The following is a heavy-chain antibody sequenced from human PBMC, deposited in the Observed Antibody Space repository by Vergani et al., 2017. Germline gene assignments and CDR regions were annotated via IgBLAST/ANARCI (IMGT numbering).Heavy chain of an antibody. CDR3: AKEGGEYCSGGTCYPEY. D-gene: IGHD2-15*01. Sequence: QVQLVESGGGVVQPGGSLRLSCAASGFTFNSYGMHWVRQAPGKGLEWVASIRSDESRRYYGDSMESPFTISRDNSKNTLYLQMKSLRPEDTAVYYCAKEGGEYCSGGTCYPEYWGQGTLVIVSS. CDR2: IRSDESRR. V-gene: IGHV3-30*02. J-gene: IGHJ4*02. CDR1: GFTFNSYG.